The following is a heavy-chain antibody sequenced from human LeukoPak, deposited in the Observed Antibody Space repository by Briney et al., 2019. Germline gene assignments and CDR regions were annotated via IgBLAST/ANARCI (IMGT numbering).Heavy chain of an antibody. V-gene: IGHV5-10-1*01. J-gene: IGHJ4*02. CDR1: GXKFTSYC. D-gene: IGHD6-13*01. CDR2: IDPSDSYT. Sequence: GESLKISFKGSGXKFTSYCISWVRQMPGKGLEWMGRIDPSDSYTNYSPSFQGHVTASVDKSINAAFLQWSSLKASDTAVYYCVRHGGSTLWDWGQGNLVTVSS. CDR3: VRHGGSTLWD.